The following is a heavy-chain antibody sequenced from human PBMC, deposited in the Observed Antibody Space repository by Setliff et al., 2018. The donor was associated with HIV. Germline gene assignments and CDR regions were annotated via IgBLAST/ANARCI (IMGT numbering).Heavy chain of an antibody. CDR2: IFHSGRI. CDR3: ARESLNLGELSSNPDASDI. V-gene: IGHV4-30-2*01. J-gene: IGHJ3*02. D-gene: IGHD3-16*02. CDR1: GGSISSGGYS. Sequence: PSETLSLTCAVSGGSISSGGYSWTWIRQPPGKGLEWIAYIFHSGRIYYNPTLKSRVTMSVDRSKNHLSLKLMSVTAADTAVYYCARESLNLGELSSNPDASDIWGQGTMVTVSS.